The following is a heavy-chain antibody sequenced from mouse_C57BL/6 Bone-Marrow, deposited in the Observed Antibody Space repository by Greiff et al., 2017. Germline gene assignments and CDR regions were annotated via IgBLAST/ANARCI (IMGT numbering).Heavy chain of an antibody. CDR3: ARYDYGFAY. CDR1: GYTFTNYW. Sequence: QVQLKQSGAELVRPGTSVKMSCKASGYTFTNYWIGWAKQRPGHGLEWIGEIYPGGGYTNYNEKFKGKATLTADKSSSTAYMQFSSLTSEDSAVYYCARYDYGFAYWGQGTLVTVSA. V-gene: IGHV1-63*01. J-gene: IGHJ3*01. D-gene: IGHD1-1*01. CDR2: IYPGGGYT.